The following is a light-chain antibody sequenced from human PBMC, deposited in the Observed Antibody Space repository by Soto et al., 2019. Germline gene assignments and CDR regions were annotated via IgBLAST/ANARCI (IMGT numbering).Light chain of an antibody. CDR1: SSDVGGYNY. CDR3: CSYAGNDPWV. J-gene: IGLJ3*02. Sequence: QSVLTQPRSVSGSPGQSVTISCTGTSSDVGGYNYVSWYQQHPGKAPKLMIYDVTKRPSGVPDRFSGSKSGNTASLTISGLQAEDDAEYFSCSYAGNDPWVFAGG. CDR2: DVT. V-gene: IGLV2-11*01.